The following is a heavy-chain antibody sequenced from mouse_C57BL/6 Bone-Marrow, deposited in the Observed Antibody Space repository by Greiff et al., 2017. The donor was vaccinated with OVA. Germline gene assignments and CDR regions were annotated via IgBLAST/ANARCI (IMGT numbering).Heavy chain of an antibody. CDR1: GFTFSDYY. CDR3: ARLDYGPLDY. J-gene: IGHJ2*01. Sequence: DVHLVESGGGLVQPGGSLKLSCAASGFTFSDYYMYWVRQTPEKRLEWVAYISNGGGSTYYPDTVKGRFTISRDNAKNTLYLQMSRLKSEDTAMYYCARLDYGPLDYCGQGTTLTVSS. D-gene: IGHD1-1*02. V-gene: IGHV5-12*01. CDR2: ISNGGGST.